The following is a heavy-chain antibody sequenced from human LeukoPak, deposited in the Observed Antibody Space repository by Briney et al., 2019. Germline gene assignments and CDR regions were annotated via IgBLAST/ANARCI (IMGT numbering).Heavy chain of an antibody. CDR2: ISCSGGDT. J-gene: IGHJ4*02. Sequence: GGSLRLSCAASGFTFSNYAMTWVRQAPGKGLEWVSGISCSGGDTYYADSVKGRFTVSRDNSKSTLYLQMNSLRADDTAVYYCAKASYYYDSSGYDFYFDYWGQGTLVSVSS. CDR3: AKASYYYDSSGYDFYFDY. D-gene: IGHD3-22*01. V-gene: IGHV3-23*01. CDR1: GFTFSNYA.